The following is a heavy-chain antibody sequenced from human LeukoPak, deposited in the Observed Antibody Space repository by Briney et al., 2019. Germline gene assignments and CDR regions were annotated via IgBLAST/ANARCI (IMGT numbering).Heavy chain of an antibody. CDR3: ARDFSATHCFDY. CDR2: INPNNGGT. Sequence: ASVKVSCKASGYTFTGYYLHWLRQAPGQGLEWMGWINPNNGGTDYAQKFQGRVTMTRDTSISTAYMELSGLRSDDTAVYYCARDFSATHCFDYWGQGTLVTVSS. V-gene: IGHV1-2*02. CDR1: GYTFTGYY. J-gene: IGHJ4*02. D-gene: IGHD3-10*01.